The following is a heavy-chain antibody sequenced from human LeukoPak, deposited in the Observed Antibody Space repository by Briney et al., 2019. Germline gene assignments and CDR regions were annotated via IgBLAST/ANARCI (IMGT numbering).Heavy chain of an antibody. D-gene: IGHD6-19*01. V-gene: IGHV1-46*01. CDR1: GYTFTSYY. J-gene: IGHJ3*02. CDR2: INPSGGST. Sequence: ASVKVSCKASGYTFTSYYMHWVRQAPGQGLEWMGIINPSGGSTSYAQKFQGRVTMTRDTSTSTVYMELSSLRSEDTAVYYCARALGEQWLVAGAFDIWGQGTMVTVSS. CDR3: ARALGEQWLVAGAFDI.